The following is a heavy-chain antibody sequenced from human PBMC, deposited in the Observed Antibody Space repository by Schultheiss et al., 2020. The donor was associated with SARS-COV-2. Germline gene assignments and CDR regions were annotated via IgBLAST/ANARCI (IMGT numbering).Heavy chain of an antibody. Sequence: SETLSLTCTVSYGSISGYYWSWIRQPPGKGLEWIGYIYYSGSTNYNPSLKSRVTISVDTSKNQFSLKLSSVTAADTAVYYCARGPRGSSSFFGYGMDVWGQGTTVTVSS. CDR1: YGSISGYY. J-gene: IGHJ6*02. CDR3: ARGPRGSSSFFGYGMDV. D-gene: IGHD6-6*01. CDR2: IYYSGST. V-gene: IGHV4-59*12.